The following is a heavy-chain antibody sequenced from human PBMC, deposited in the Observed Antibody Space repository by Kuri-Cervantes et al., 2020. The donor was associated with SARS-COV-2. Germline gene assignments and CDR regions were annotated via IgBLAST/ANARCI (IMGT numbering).Heavy chain of an antibody. J-gene: IGHJ4*02. Sequence: GESLKISCAASGFTFSSYSMNWVRQAPGKGLEWVSSISSSSSYIYYADSVKGRFTISRDNAKNPLYLQMNSLRAEDTAVYYCARGDSSGWYYFDYWGQGTLVTVSS. V-gene: IGHV3-21*01. CDR3: ARGDSSGWYYFDY. CDR2: ISSSSSYI. D-gene: IGHD6-19*01. CDR1: GFTFSSYS.